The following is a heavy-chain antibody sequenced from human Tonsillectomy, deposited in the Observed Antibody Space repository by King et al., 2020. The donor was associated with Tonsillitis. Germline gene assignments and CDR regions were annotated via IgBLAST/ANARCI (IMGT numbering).Heavy chain of an antibody. CDR1: GGSISSGGYY. CDR2: IYYSGST. D-gene: IGHD5-12*01. J-gene: IGHJ4*02. Sequence: QLQESGPGLVKPSQTLSLTCTVSGGSISSGGYYWSWIRQHPGKGLEWIGYIYYSGSTYYNPSLMSRVTISLDTSKNQFSLKLSSVTAAATGVYYCAGYSGYDAALDYWGQGTLVTVSS. CDR3: AGYSGYDAALDY. V-gene: IGHV4-31*03.